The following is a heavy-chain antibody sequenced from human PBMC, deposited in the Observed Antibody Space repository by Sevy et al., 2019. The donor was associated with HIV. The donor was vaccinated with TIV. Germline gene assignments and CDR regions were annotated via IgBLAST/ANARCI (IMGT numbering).Heavy chain of an antibody. J-gene: IGHJ3*02. CDR1: GFTFSSYA. Sequence: GGCLRLSCAASGFTFSSYAMSWVRQAPGKGLEWVSAISGSGGSTYYADSVKGRFTISRDNSKNTLYLQMNSLRAEDTAVYYCAKDQSFLLGYCSGGSCSQFLNAFDIWGQGTMVTVSS. CDR2: ISGSGGST. V-gene: IGHV3-23*01. D-gene: IGHD2-15*01. CDR3: AKDQSFLLGYCSGGSCSQFLNAFDI.